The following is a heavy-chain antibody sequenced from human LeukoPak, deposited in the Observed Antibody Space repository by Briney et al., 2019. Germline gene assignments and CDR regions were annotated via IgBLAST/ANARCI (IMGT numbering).Heavy chain of an antibody. CDR3: AKDRIVISFGDVSKH. CDR1: GFTFSDYY. V-gene: IGHV3-11*06. J-gene: IGHJ1*01. CDR2: ISSSNSYT. D-gene: IGHD3-10*01. Sequence: PGGSLRLSCAASGFTFSDYYMSWIRQAPGKGLEWVSYISSSNSYTNYADSVKGRFYADSVKGRFTISRDNSKNTLYLQMNSLRVEDTAIYYCAKDRIVISFGDVSKHWGQGTLVTVSS.